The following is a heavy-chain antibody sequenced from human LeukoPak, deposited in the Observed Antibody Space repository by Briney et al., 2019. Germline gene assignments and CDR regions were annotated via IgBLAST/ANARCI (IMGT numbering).Heavy chain of an antibody. Sequence: QPGGSLRLSCAASGFTFSSYEMNWVRQAPGKGLEWVSYISSSGSTIYYADSVKGRFTISRDNAKNSLYPQMNSLRAEDTAVYYCARVVYATGYNWFDPWGQGTLVTVSS. D-gene: IGHD2-8*01. V-gene: IGHV3-48*03. CDR2: ISSSGSTI. J-gene: IGHJ5*02. CDR3: ARVVYATGYNWFDP. CDR1: GFTFSSYE.